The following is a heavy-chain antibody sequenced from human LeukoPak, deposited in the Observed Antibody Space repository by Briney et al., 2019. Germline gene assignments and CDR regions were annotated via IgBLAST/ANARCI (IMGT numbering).Heavy chain of an antibody. CDR3: ARGGLYCSSTSCHLNNWFDP. D-gene: IGHD2-2*01. CDR1: GNTFTSYY. J-gene: IGHJ5*02. CDR2: INPSGGRT. Sequence: ASVKVSCKASGNTFTSYYMHWVRQAPGQGLEWMGIINPSGGRTNYAQKFQGRVTMTTDTSTSTAYMELRSLRSDDTAVYYCARGGLYCSSTSCHLNNWFDPWGQGTLVTVSS. V-gene: IGHV1-46*01.